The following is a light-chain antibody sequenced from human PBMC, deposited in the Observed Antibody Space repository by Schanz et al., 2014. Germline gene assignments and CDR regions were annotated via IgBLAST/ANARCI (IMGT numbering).Light chain of an antibody. J-gene: IGLJ3*02. CDR3: CSYAGSSIWV. V-gene: IGLV2-23*01. CDR1: SSDIGAYDL. Sequence: QSALTQPASVSGSPGQSITISCSGTSSDIGAYDLVSWYQQYPDKVPKLMIYEANKRPSGVSNRFSGSKSGNTASLTISGLQAEDEADYYCCSYAGSSIWVFGGGTKVTVL. CDR2: EAN.